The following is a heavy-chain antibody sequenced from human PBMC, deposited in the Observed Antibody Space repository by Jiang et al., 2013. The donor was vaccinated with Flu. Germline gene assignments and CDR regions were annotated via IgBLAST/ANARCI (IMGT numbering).Heavy chain of an antibody. V-gene: IGHV3-48*01. CDR1: GFTFSSYS. CDR3: ARVGYSSFDY. D-gene: IGHD6-19*01. J-gene: IGHJ4*02. CDR2: ISSSSSTI. Sequence: VQLLESGGGLVQPGGSLRLSCAASGFTFSSYSMNWVRQAPGKGLEWVSYISSSSSTIYYADSVKGRFTISRDNAKNSLYLQMNSLRAEDTAVYYCARVGYSSFDYWGQGTLVTVSS.